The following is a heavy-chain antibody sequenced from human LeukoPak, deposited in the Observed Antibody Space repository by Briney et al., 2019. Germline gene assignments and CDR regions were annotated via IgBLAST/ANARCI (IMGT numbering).Heavy chain of an antibody. V-gene: IGHV4-59*01. CDR3: ARTLTIFGVVAPYYYYYMDV. CDR2: IYYSGST. CDR1: GGSISSYY. Sequence: PSETLSLTCTVSGGSISSYYWSWIRQPPGKGLEWIGYIYYSGSTNYNPSLKSRVTISVDTSKNQFSLKLSSVTAAATAVYYCARTLTIFGVVAPYYYYYMDVWGKGTTVTVSS. D-gene: IGHD3-3*01. J-gene: IGHJ6*03.